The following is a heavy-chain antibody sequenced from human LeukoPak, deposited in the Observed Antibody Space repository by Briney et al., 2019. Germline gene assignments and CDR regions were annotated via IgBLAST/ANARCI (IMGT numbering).Heavy chain of an antibody. CDR1: GGISSSYA. CDR3: ASRSTRASVTTAYFDL. J-gene: IGHJ2*01. D-gene: IGHD4-17*01. Sequence: SVKVSCKASGGISSSYAISWVRQAPGQGLEWMGRIIPILGIANYAQKFQGRVTITADKSTSTAYMELSSLRSEDTAVYYCASRSTRASVTTAYFDLWGRGTLVTVSS. CDR2: IIPILGIA. V-gene: IGHV1-69*04.